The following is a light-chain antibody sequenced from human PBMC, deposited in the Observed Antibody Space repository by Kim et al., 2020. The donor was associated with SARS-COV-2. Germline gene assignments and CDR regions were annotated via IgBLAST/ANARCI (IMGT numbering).Light chain of an antibody. CDR2: EVD. CDR3: SSYTNYKTVI. Sequence: GTSVTISCTGTSSDIGNYDRVSWYQQFPGTAPRLMIYEVDNRPSGVPDRFSGSKSGNTASLTISGLQTEDEADYYCSSYTNYKTVIFGGGTKVTVL. V-gene: IGLV2-18*02. J-gene: IGLJ2*01. CDR1: SSDIGNYDR.